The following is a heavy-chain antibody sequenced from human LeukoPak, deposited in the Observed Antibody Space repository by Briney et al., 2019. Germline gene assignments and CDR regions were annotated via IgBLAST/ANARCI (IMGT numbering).Heavy chain of an antibody. CDR1: GYTFTSYY. J-gene: IGHJ6*02. D-gene: IGHD4-11*01. V-gene: IGHV1-46*01. CDR2: INPSGGST. Sequence: ASVKVSCKASGYTFTSYYMHWVRQAPGQGLEWMGIINPSGGSTSYAQKFQGRVTMTRDTSTSTVYMELSSLRSEDTAVYYCARAYSNYDDVDYYYGMDVWGQGTTVIVSS. CDR3: ARAYSNYDDVDYYYGMDV.